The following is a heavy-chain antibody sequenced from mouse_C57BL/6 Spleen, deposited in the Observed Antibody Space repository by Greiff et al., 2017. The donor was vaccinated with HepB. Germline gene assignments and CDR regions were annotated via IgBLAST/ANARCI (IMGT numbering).Heavy chain of an antibody. CDR2: IYPSDSET. CDR1: GYTFTSYW. D-gene: IGHD3-2*02. V-gene: IGHV1-61*01. J-gene: IGHJ3*01. CDR3: ARSGTAQATFAY. Sequence: QVQLQQPGAELVRPGSSVKLSCKASGYTFTSYWMDWVKQRPGQGLEWIGNIYPSDSETHYNQKFKDKATWTVDKSSSTAYMQLSSLTSEDSAVYYCARSGTAQATFAYWGQGTLVTVSA.